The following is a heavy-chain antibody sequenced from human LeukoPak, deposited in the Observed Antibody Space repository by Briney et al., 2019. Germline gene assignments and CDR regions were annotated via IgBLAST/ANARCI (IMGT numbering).Heavy chain of an antibody. CDR3: ARDRAGYYYGSVNYHDAFDI. J-gene: IGHJ3*02. CDR1: GFTFSSYA. D-gene: IGHD3-10*01. V-gene: IGHV3-30*04. Sequence: GGSLRLSCAASGFTFSSYAMHWVRQAPGKGLEWVAVISYDGSNKYYADSVKGRFTISRDNSKNTLFLQMNSLRAEDTAVYYCARDRAGYYYGSVNYHDAFDIWGQGTMVTVSS. CDR2: ISYDGSNK.